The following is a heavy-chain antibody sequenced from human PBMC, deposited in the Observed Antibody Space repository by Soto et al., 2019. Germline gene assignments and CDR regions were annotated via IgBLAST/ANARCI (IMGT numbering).Heavy chain of an antibody. CDR2: IYYSGST. CDR3: ARGEDPRIAAAGTTFDY. Sequence: QVQLQESGPGLVKPSETLSLTCTVSGGSISSYYWSWIRQPPGKGLEWIGYIYYSGSTNYNPSLKSRVTISVDKSKKQFSRKLSSVTAADTAVYYCARGEDPRIAAAGTTFDYWGQGTLVTVSS. D-gene: IGHD6-13*01. CDR1: GGSISSYY. V-gene: IGHV4-59*01. J-gene: IGHJ4*02.